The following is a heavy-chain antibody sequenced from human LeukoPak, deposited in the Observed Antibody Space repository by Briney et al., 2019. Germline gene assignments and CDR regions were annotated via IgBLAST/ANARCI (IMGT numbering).Heavy chain of an antibody. D-gene: IGHD6-19*01. Sequence: SETLSLTCTVSGGSISSYYWSWIRQPAGKGLEWIGRIYTSGSTNYNPSLKSRVTMSVDTSKNQFSLKLSSVTAADTAVYYCARIVGSIAVAGTVFDYWGQGTLVTVSS. V-gene: IGHV4-4*07. CDR1: GGSISSYY. CDR3: ARIVGSIAVAGTVFDY. CDR2: IYTSGST. J-gene: IGHJ4*02.